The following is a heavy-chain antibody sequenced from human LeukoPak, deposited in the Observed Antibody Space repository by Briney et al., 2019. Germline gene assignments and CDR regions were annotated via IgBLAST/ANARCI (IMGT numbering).Heavy chain of an antibody. CDR2: INPNSGGT. V-gene: IGHV1-2*02. CDR1: GYTFTSYH. J-gene: IGHJ3*02. CDR3: ARVLGSWDAFDI. Sequence: GASVKVSCKASGYTFTSYHVHWVRQAPGQGLEWMGWINPNSGGTNYAQKFQGRVTMTRDASISTAYMELSRLRSDDTAVYYCARVLGSWDAFDIWGQGTMVTVSS. D-gene: IGHD3-10*01.